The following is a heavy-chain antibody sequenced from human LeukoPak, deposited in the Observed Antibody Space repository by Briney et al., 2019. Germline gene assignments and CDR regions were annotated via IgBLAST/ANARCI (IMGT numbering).Heavy chain of an antibody. V-gene: IGHV4-34*01. CDR1: GGSFSGYY. J-gene: IGHJ6*02. CDR3: ARGRLFYGGYTAYYYGMDV. D-gene: IGHD4-17*01. CDR2: INHSGST. Sequence: KSSETLSLTCAAYGGSFSGYYWSRIRQPPGKGLEWIGEINHSGSTNYNPSLKSRVTISVDTSKNQFSLKLSSVTAADTAVYYCARGRLFYGGYTAYYYGMDVWGQGTTVTVSS.